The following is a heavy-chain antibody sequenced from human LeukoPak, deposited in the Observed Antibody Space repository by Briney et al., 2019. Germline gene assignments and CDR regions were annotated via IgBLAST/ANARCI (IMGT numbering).Heavy chain of an antibody. CDR2: INRDGGLT. V-gene: IGHV3-74*01. CDR3: AREEHRLAEAGTSAFDL. CDR1: GFTFSENW. Sequence: GGPLRLSCVASGFTFSENWMHRVRHAPGKGLAWVSHINRDGGLTNYADSVKGRFTISRDNARNTVYLQMSSLRVEDTAIYFCAREEHRLAEAGTSAFDLGGQGTVVTVSP. J-gene: IGHJ3*01. D-gene: IGHD6-13*01.